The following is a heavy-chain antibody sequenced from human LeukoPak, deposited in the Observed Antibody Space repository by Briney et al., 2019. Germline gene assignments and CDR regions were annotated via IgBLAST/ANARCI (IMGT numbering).Heavy chain of an antibody. CDR1: GGTFSSYA. V-gene: IGHV1-69*04. CDR3: ARNPLYQQLLEFRYYYGMDV. D-gene: IGHD2-2*01. J-gene: IGHJ6*02. CDR2: IIPILGIA. Sequence: SVKVSCKASGGTFSSYAISWVRQAPGQGLEWMGRIIPILGIANYAQKFQGRVTITADKSTSTAYMELSSLRSEDTAVYYCARNPLYQQLLEFRYYYGMDVWGQGTTVTVSS.